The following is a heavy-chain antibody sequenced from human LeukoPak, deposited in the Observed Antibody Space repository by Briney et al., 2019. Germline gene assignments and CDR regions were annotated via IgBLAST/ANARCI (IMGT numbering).Heavy chain of an antibody. V-gene: IGHV4-31*11. CDR1: AGSMSSGGYY. CDR3: ARLNRGVGMYRYYFDY. J-gene: IGHJ4*02. CDR2: IYYSGST. Sequence: SQTLSLTYAVSAGSMSSGGYYWSWIRQHPGKGLEWIGYIYYSGSTFFNPSLKRRFTISVGTSQNQFSLELSSVTAADTAVYYCARLNRGVGMYRYYFDYWGQGSLVTVSS. D-gene: IGHD3-10*01.